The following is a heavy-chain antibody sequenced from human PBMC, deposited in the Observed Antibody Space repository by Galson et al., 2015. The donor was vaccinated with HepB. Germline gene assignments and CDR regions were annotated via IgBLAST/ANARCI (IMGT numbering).Heavy chain of an antibody. CDR3: ARFPLGNYDFWSGYIGRASNYYYYGMDV. CDR2: IYYSGST. CDR1: GGSISSYY. J-gene: IGHJ6*02. V-gene: IGHV4-59*08. Sequence: LSLTCTVSGGSISSYYWSWIRQPPGKGLEWIGYIYYSGSTNYNPSLKSRVTISVDTSKDQFSLKLSSVTAADTAVYYCARFPLGNYDFWSGYIGRASNYYYYGMDVWGQGTTVTVSS. D-gene: IGHD3-3*01.